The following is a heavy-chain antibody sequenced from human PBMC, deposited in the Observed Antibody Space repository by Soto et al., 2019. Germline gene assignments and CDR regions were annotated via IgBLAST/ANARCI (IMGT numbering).Heavy chain of an antibody. J-gene: IGHJ4*02. Sequence: EVQLVESGGGLVQTGGSLRLSCADSGFTLSRYWMHWVRQVPGKGLVWVSRINSDGSTTMYADSVKSRFTSSRDNAKNTLYLQMNSLRADDTAVYYCARDTMATDRFDYWGQATRVTVSS. CDR1: GFTLSRYW. V-gene: IGHV3-74*03. CDR3: ARDTMATDRFDY. D-gene: IGHD5-12*01. CDR2: INSDGSTT.